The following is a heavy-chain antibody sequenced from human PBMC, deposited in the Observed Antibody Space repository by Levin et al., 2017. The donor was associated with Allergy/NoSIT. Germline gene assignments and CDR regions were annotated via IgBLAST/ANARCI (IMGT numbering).Heavy chain of an antibody. V-gene: IGHV3-9*01. CDR3: ATAYTVTNWFDP. Sequence: SLKISCAASGFTFDDYAMHWVRQAPGKGLEWVSGISWNSGSIGYADSVKGRFTISRDNAKNSLYLQMNSLRAEDTALYYCATAYTVTNWFDPWGQGTLVTVSS. CDR2: ISWNSGSI. J-gene: IGHJ5*02. D-gene: IGHD3-16*01. CDR1: GFTFDDYA.